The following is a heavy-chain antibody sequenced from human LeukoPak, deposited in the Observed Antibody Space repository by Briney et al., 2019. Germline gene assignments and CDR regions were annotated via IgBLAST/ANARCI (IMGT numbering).Heavy chain of an antibody. CDR2: IYYSGST. J-gene: IGHJ4*02. D-gene: IGHD2-15*01. V-gene: IGHV4-30-4*01. Sequence: SQTLSLTCTVSGGSISSGDYYWSWIRQPPGKGLEWIGYIYYSGSTYYNPSLKSRVTIPVDTSKNQFSLKLSSVTAADTAVYYCARGVVVAATLDYWGQGTLVTVSS. CDR1: GGSISSGDYY. CDR3: ARGVVVAATLDY.